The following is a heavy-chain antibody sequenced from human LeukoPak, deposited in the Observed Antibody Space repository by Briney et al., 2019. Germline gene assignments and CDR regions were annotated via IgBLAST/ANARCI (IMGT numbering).Heavy chain of an antibody. CDR1: GFTFSSYA. J-gene: IGHJ4*02. D-gene: IGHD5-12*01. Sequence: TGGSLRLSCAASGFTFSSYAMSWVRQAPGKGLECISGFSGSGGSTYYADSVKGRFTISRDNSKNTLYLQMNSLRAEDTAVYYCAKDFGSGYDWVWDYWGQGTLVTVSS. CDR3: AKDFGSGYDWVWDY. V-gene: IGHV3-23*01. CDR2: FSGSGGST.